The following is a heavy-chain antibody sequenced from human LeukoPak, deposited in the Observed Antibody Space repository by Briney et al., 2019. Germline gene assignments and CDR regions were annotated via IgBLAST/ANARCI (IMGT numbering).Heavy chain of an antibody. D-gene: IGHD3-16*01. CDR1: GGSISTSSYY. CDR2: VSSDFNTI. J-gene: IGHJ6*02. CDR3: ARPLGGNYYYNGMDV. V-gene: IGHV3-11*04. Sequence: LSLTCTVSGGSISTSSYYWGWIRQPPGKGLEWVSYVSSDFNTIYYADSVKGRFTISRDKANNSLYLQMNSLRDDDTAVYYCARPLGGNYYYNGMDVWGQGTTVTVSS.